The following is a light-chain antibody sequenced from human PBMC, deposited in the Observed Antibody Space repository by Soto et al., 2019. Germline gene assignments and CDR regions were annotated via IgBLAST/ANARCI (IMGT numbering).Light chain of an antibody. J-gene: IGLJ1*01. CDR2: EVS. Sequence: QSVLTQPASVSGSPGQSITISCTGTSSDVGSYIYVSWYQQHPGKAPKLMIYEVSNRPSGVSNRFSGSKSGNTASLTISGLQAEDEADYYCSSYTTSSTRVFGTGTKLTVL. V-gene: IGLV2-14*01. CDR3: SSYTTSSTRV. CDR1: SSDVGSYIY.